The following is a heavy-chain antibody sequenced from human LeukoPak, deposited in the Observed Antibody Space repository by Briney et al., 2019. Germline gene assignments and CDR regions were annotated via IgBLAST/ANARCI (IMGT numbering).Heavy chain of an antibody. Sequence: SETLSLTCTVSGAPISSYYWSWIRQPPGKGLEWIGYIDSSGSPKYNPSLKGRVTISGDTSKNQFSLKLKSVTAADTAVYYCARRLECDSWGQGTLVTVSS. V-gene: IGHV4-4*09. J-gene: IGHJ4*02. CDR3: ARRLECDS. D-gene: IGHD3-3*01. CDR2: IDSSGSP. CDR1: GAPISSYY.